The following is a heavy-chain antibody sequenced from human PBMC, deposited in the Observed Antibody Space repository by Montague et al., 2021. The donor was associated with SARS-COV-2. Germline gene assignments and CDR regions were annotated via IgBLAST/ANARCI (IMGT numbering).Heavy chain of an antibody. Sequence: SETLSLTCTVSGGSISPYYWSWIRQPPGKGLEWIGYISYSGHTNYNPSLKSRVTISVDTSKNQFSLTLSSLAAADTAIYYCARDSRLCGVGGYEDIFDSWGQGTVVTVSS. D-gene: IGHD2-15*01. J-gene: IGHJ3*02. V-gene: IGHV4-59*01. CDR1: GGSISPYY. CDR3: ARDSRLCGVGGYEDIFDS. CDR2: ISYSGHT.